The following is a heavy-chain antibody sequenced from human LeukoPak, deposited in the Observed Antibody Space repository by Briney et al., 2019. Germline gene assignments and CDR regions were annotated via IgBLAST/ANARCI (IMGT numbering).Heavy chain of an antibody. CDR1: GFTFSVYW. D-gene: IGHD1/OR15-1a*01. V-gene: IGHV3-74*01. Sequence: GGSLRLSCAASGFTFSVYWMHWARQSPGKGLVWVSCINGDGSDTRYADSVKGRFTISRDNAKNTLYLQMNSLRVEDTAVYYCARDPRNKGFDPWGQGTLVTVSS. J-gene: IGHJ5*02. CDR2: INGDGSDT. CDR3: ARDPRNKGFDP.